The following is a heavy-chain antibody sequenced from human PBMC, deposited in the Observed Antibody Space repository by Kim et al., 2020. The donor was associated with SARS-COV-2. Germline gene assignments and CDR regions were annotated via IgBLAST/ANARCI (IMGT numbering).Heavy chain of an antibody. CDR3: AREGYFGTVIYCNFWYFDL. Sequence: SETLSLTCTVSGGSINSFYWSWIRQPAGKGLEWIGRIYSSGSTNYNPSLKSRVTMSLDTSKNQFSLNLNSVTAADSAVYFCAREGYFGTVIYCNFWYFDLWGRGTLVTVSS. CDR2: IYSSGST. D-gene: IGHD1-1*01. J-gene: IGHJ2*01. V-gene: IGHV4-4*07. CDR1: GGSINSFY.